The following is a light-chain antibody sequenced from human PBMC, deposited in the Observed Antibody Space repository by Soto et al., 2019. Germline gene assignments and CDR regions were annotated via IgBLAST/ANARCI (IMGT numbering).Light chain of an antibody. Sequence: QSVLTQPPPASGTPGQRVTISCSGARSNIGSNHVYWYQQIPGTAPKLLIYSDNQRPSGVPDRFSGSKSGTSASLAISGLRSEDEADYYCAAWDDRMRGAFFGTGTKVTVL. CDR1: RSNIGSNH. CDR3: AAWDDRMRGAF. CDR2: SDN. V-gene: IGLV1-47*02. J-gene: IGLJ1*01.